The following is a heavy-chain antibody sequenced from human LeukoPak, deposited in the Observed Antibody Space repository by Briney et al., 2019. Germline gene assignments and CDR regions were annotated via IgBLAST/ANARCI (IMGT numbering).Heavy chain of an antibody. Sequence: GGSLRLSCEARGFIFTNYAMTWVRQAPGKGLEWVAVIWYDGSNKYYADSVKGRFTISRDNSKNTLYLQMNSPRAEDTAVYYCARDLLVGEGYYMDVWGKGTTVTVSS. CDR2: IWYDGSNK. V-gene: IGHV3-33*08. D-gene: IGHD1-26*01. CDR3: ARDLLVGEGYYMDV. CDR1: GFIFTNYA. J-gene: IGHJ6*03.